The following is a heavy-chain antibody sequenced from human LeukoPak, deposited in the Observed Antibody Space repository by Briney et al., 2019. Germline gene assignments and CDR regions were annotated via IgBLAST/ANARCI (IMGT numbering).Heavy chain of an antibody. Sequence: GGSLRLSCAASGFTFSTFGIHWVRRAPGKGLEWVALISSDGNNKYYADSVKGRFTISRDNSKNTLYLQMNSLRAEDTAVYFCAKDTSMWHHFDYWGQGTLVTVSS. CDR2: ISSDGNNK. CDR1: GFTFSTFG. J-gene: IGHJ4*02. D-gene: IGHD2-21*01. V-gene: IGHV3-30*18. CDR3: AKDTSMWHHFDY.